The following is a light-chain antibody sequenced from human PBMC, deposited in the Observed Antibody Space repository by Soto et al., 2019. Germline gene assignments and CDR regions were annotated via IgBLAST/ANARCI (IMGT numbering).Light chain of an antibody. J-gene: IGKJ5*01. V-gene: IGKV3-15*01. CDR2: VAS. CDR3: QQYDNWPT. Sequence: EIVMTQSPATLSVSPGERATLSCRASQSVSSSLAWYQRKPGQAPRLLISVASTRATGVPARFIGSGSGTQFTLTINSLQSEDFAVYYGQQYDNWPTFGQGTRLEIK. CDR1: QSVSSS.